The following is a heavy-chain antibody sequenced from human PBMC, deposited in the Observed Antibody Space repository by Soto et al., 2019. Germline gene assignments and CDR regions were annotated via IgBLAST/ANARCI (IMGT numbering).Heavy chain of an antibody. CDR1: GGTFSSYA. CDR2: IIPIFGTA. D-gene: IGHD5-18*01. J-gene: IGHJ6*02. V-gene: IGHV1-69*13. CDR3: ARGGGPPSMVTLDYYYGMDV. Sequence: RASVKVSCKASGGTFSSYAISWVRQAPGQGLEWMGGIIPIFGTANYAQKFQGRVTITADESTSTAYMELSSLRSEDTAVYYCARGGGPPSMVTLDYYYGMDVWGQGTTVTVSS.